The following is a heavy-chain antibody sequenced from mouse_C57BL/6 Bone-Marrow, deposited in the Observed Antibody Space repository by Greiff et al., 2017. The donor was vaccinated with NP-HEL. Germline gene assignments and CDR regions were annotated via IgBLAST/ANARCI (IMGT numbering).Heavy chain of an antibody. J-gene: IGHJ2*01. V-gene: IGHV1-81*01. CDR2: IYPRSGNT. Sequence: VQLQESGAELARPGASVKLSCTASGYTFTSYGISWVKQRTGQGLEWIGEIYPRSGNTYYNEKFKGKATLTADKSSSTAYMELRSLTSEDSAVYFCARPYYGSSTYYFDYWGQGTTLTVSS. CDR1: GYTFTSYG. CDR3: ARPYYGSSTYYFDY. D-gene: IGHD1-1*01.